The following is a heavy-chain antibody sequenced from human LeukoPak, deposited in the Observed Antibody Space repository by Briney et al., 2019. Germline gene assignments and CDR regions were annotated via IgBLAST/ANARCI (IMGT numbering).Heavy chain of an antibody. Sequence: GGSLRLSCAASGFTFSRFVMHWVRQAPGKGLEWVTFIRLDGSDNYYADSVKGRFTISRDNSKSTLYPQMNSLRPEDTAIYYCARDQNWSFDYWGQGTLVTVSS. CDR2: IRLDGSDN. CDR3: ARDQNWSFDY. D-gene: IGHD2/OR15-2a*01. J-gene: IGHJ4*02. CDR1: GFTFSRFV. V-gene: IGHV3-30*02.